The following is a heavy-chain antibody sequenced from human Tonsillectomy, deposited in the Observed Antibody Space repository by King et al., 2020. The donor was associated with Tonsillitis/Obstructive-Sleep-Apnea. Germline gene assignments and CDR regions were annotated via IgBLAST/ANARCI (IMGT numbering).Heavy chain of an antibody. CDR1: GYTFTGYY. Sequence: LQLVQSGAEVKKPGASVKVSCKASGYTFTGYYMHWVRQAPGQWLEWMGWINPNSGGTNYAQKFQGWVTMTRDTSISTASMEVSRLRSDDTAVYYCARAPLRTDYYYYYMDVWGKGTTVTVSS. D-gene: IGHD4-17*01. J-gene: IGHJ6*03. CDR3: ARAPLRTDYYYYYMDV. CDR2: INPNSGGT. V-gene: IGHV1-2*04.